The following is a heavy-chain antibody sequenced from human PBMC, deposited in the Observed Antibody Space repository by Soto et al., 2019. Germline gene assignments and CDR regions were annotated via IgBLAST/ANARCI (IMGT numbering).Heavy chain of an antibody. J-gene: IGHJ6*02. Sequence: SGPTLVNPTQTLTLTCTFSGFSLSTSGMRVSWIRQPPGKALEWLARIDWDDDKFYRTSLKTRLTISKDTSKNQVVLTMTNMDPVDTATYYCARDLITIFGVVYGMDVWGQGTTVTSP. CDR1: GFSLSTSGMR. V-gene: IGHV2-70*04. D-gene: IGHD3-3*01. CDR3: ARDLITIFGVVYGMDV. CDR2: IDWDDDK.